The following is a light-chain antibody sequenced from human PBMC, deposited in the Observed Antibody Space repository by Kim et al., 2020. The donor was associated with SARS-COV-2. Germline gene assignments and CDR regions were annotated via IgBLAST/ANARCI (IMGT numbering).Light chain of an antibody. J-gene: IGKJ2*01. Sequence: SPGERATLSCRASQSVSSNLAWYQQKPGQAPRLLIYGASTRATGIPARFSGSGSGTEFTLTISSLQSEDFAVYYCQQYTNWPPEYTFGQGTKLEI. CDR2: GAS. CDR1: QSVSSN. CDR3: QQYTNWPPEYT. V-gene: IGKV3-15*01.